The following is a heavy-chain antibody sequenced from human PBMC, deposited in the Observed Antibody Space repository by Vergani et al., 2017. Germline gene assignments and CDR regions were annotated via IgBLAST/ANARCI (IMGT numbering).Heavy chain of an antibody. V-gene: IGHV1-2*02. J-gene: IGHJ4*02. CDR3: ARVGTSSNRDYFDY. D-gene: IGHD2-2*01. CDR2: INPNRGGT. CDR1: GCTFTDYF. Sequence: QVQLVQSGAEVKKPGASVKVSCKASGCTFTDYFMHWVRQAPGQGLEWMGWINPNRGGTNYAQKFQGRVTMTRDTSISTAYMELSNLRSDYPAVYYCARVGTSSNRDYFDYWGQGTLVTVSS.